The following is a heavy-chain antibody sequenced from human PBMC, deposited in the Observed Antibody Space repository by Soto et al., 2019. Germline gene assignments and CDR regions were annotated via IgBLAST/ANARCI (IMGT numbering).Heavy chain of an antibody. CDR1: GFTFSDYS. CDR3: ARQAACNYLDS. J-gene: IGHJ4*02. V-gene: IGHV3-11*01. CDR2: IDSRGRTL. D-gene: IGHD2-8*01. Sequence: SLRLSRVASGFTFSDYSMSWIPQAPGKGLEWLAFIDSRGRTLSYADSVRDRLTIPRDNAENSVYLQMDSLRADDTAVYYCARQAACNYLDSWGQGNSVTVS.